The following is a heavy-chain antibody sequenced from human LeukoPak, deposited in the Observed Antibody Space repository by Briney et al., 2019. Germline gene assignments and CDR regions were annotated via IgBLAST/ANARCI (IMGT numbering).Heavy chain of an antibody. D-gene: IGHD2-2*01. Sequence: GGSLRLSCAASGFTFSNYWMSWVRQAPGKGLEWVANIRPDGSEKFYVDSVKGRFTLSRDNAKKSLYLRMNSLRVEDTAVYYCARGDYSSTSCYYYYYMDVWGKGTTVTVSS. J-gene: IGHJ6*03. CDR3: ARGDYSSTSCYYYYYMDV. V-gene: IGHV3-7*01. CDR1: GFTFSNYW. CDR2: IRPDGSEK.